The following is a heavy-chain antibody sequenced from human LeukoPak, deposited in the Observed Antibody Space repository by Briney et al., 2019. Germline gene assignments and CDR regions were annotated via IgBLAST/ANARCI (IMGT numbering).Heavy chain of an antibody. D-gene: IGHD6-19*01. CDR1: GFTFSSYS. CDR3: ARGARGWSDHWYFDL. V-gene: IGHV3-21*01. J-gene: IGHJ2*01. Sequence: PGGSLRLSCAASGFTFSSYSMNWARQAPGKGLEWVSSISSSSSYIYYADSVKGRFTISRDNAKNSLYLQMNSLRAEDTAVYYCARGARGWSDHWYFDLWGRGTLVTVSS. CDR2: ISSSSSYI.